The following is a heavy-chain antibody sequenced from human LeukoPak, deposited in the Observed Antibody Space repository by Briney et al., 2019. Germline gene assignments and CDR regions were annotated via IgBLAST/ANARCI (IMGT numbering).Heavy chain of an antibody. CDR1: GGSFSDYY. J-gene: IGHJ3*02. V-gene: IGHV4-34*01. CDR2: INHSGST. D-gene: IGHD6-13*01. CDR3: ARPRSQQLVQGDAFDI. Sequence: PSETLPLTCAVYGGSFSDYYWTWIRQPPGKGLEWIGEINHSGSTNYKASLESRVTISQDTSKNQFSLKLNSVTAADTAVYYCARPRSQQLVQGDAFDIWGQGTMVTVSS.